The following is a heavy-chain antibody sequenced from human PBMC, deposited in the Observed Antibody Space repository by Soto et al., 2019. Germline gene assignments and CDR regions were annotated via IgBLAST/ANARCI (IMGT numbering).Heavy chain of an antibody. J-gene: IGHJ4*02. CDR3: ARLVYDTRLNYMYFDF. CDR1: VVSISSGNW. V-gene: IGHV4-4*02. CDR2: IFHDGTA. Sequence: PSKTLSLTCSVSVVSISSGNWWTCVRQTPQRGLEYIGEIFHDGTANYYPSFERRVAISVDTSKNQFSLKLTSVTAADTAIYFCARLVYDTRLNYMYFDFWGQGALVTVSS. D-gene: IGHD2-8*01.